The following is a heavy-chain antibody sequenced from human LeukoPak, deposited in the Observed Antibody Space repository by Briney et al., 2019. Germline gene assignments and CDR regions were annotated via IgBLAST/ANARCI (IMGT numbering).Heavy chain of an antibody. CDR1: GFTFSSYF. J-gene: IGHJ4*02. Sequence: KPGGSLRLSCAASGFTFSSYFMNWVRQAPGKGLEWVSSISSTSSYIYYADSVKGRFTISRDNAKNSLYLQMNSLRAEDTAVYYCARREVRGVVVTNDYWGQGTLVTVSS. CDR2: ISSTSSYI. V-gene: IGHV3-21*01. CDR3: ARREVRGVVVTNDY. D-gene: IGHD3-10*01.